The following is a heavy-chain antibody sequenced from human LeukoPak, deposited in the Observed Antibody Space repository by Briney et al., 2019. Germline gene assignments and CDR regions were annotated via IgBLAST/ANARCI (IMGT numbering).Heavy chain of an antibody. V-gene: IGHV3-23*01. CDR2: IRGSGGGT. CDR3: TRDPNGDYVGAFDM. CDR1: GFTFSSCA. J-gene: IGHJ3*02. Sequence: PGGSLRLSCAASGFTFSSCAMSWVRQAPGKGLEWVSSIRGSGGGTDYADSVKGRFTISRDNSRDTLFLQMNSLRAEDTALYYCTRDPNGDYVGAFDMWGPGTMVTVSS. D-gene: IGHD4-17*01.